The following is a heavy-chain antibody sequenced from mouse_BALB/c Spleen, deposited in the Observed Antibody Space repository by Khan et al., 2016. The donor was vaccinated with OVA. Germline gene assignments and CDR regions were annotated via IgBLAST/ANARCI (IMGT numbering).Heavy chain of an antibody. J-gene: IGHJ2*01. Sequence: VQLKESGPVLARPGASVKMSCKASGHSFTSYWMHWVKQRPGQGLEWIGAIYPCISETRYNHKFKGQANLTSVTSARTAYLEFNNLTNEDSAVYYGTRSYDSFYFDYWGQGTTLTVSS. CDR1: GHSFTSYW. CDR2: IYPCISET. D-gene: IGHD2-4*01. V-gene: IGHV1-5*01. CDR3: TRSYDSFYFDY.